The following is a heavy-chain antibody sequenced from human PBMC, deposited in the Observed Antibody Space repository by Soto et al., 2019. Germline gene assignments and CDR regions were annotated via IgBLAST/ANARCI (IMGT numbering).Heavy chain of an antibody. V-gene: IGHV5-51*01. CDR1: GYTFSNFW. CDR2: IYPGDHET. J-gene: IGHJ4*02. D-gene: IGHD6-13*01. Sequence: GETLKISCXCSGYTFSNFWIGWVRQLPGKGLEWMGIIYPGDHETRYSPSFHGKVTISADKSINTAYLQWNSLEASDTAFYFCARCPRSSPYFDYWGQGALVTVSS. CDR3: ARCPRSSPYFDY.